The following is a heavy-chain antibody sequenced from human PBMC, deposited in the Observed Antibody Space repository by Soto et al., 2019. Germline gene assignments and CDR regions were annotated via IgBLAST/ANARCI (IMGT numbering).Heavy chain of an antibody. CDR2: ISYDGSNK. CDR1: GFTFSSYA. Sequence: QVQLVESGGGVVQPGRSLRLSCAASGFTFSSYAMHWVRQAPGKGLEWVAVISYDGSNKYYADSVKGRFTISRDNSKNTLYLKMNSLRAEDTAVYYCARDTLSCRVLRFLEWYQPPCHYGMDVWGQGTTVTVSS. J-gene: IGHJ6*02. V-gene: IGHV3-30-3*01. D-gene: IGHD3-3*01. CDR3: ARDTLSCRVLRFLEWYQPPCHYGMDV.